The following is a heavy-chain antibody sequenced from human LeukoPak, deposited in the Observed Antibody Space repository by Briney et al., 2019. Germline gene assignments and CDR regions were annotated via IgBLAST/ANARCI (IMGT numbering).Heavy chain of an antibody. V-gene: IGHV4-39*02. CDR1: AGSISSSDYY. Sequence: SETLSLTRTVSAGSISSSDYYWGWIRPSPGKGLEWIGRISYSGNTYYNPSLKSRVTISVDTSKNHFSLRLSSVTAADTAVYYYMDVWGEGTTVAVSS. J-gene: IGHJ6*03. CDR3: MDV. CDR2: ISYSGNT.